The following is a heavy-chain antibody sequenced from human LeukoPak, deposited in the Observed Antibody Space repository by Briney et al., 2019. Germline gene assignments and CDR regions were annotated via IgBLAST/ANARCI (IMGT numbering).Heavy chain of an antibody. CDR3: AKGSYYDSSGSFYFDY. CDR2: ISGSGDNT. Sequence: GGSLRLSCAASGFIFNTYWMTWVRQAPGKGLEWVSGISGSGDNTYYADSVKGRFTISRDNSKNTLYVQVNSLGTEDTAAYYCAKGSYYDSSGSFYFDYWGQGTLVTVSS. CDR1: GFIFNTYW. D-gene: IGHD3-22*01. V-gene: IGHV3-23*01. J-gene: IGHJ4*02.